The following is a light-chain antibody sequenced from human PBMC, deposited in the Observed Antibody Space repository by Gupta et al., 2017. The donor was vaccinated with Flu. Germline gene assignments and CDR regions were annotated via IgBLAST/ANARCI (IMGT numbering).Light chain of an antibody. CDR3: QSYDTFAQSRL. Sequence: QSTLTQPPSVSGAPGQRVTLSCNGTSSNIGAHYDLHWYQQFPGSAPRLLIYASISRPSGVPDRFSASKSGASDSLAITGLQPEDEATYSCQSYDTFAQSRLFGGGTKLTVL. CDR2: ASI. V-gene: IGLV1-40*01. J-gene: IGLJ3*02. CDR1: SSNIGAHYD.